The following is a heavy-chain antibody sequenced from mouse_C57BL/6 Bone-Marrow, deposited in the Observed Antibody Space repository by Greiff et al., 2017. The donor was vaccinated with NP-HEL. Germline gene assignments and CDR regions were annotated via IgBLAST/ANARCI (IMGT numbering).Heavy chain of an antibody. CDR1: GYTFTSYW. CDR3: ARPLYYDYDGAWFAY. V-gene: IGHV1-59*01. CDR2: IDPSDSYT. D-gene: IGHD2-4*01. Sequence: QVQLQQPGAELVRPGTSVKLSCKASGYTFTSYWMHWVKQRPGQGLEWIGVIDPSDSYTNYNQKFKGKATLTVDTSSSTAYMQLSSLTSEDSAGYYCARPLYYDYDGAWFAYWGQGTLVTVSA. J-gene: IGHJ3*01.